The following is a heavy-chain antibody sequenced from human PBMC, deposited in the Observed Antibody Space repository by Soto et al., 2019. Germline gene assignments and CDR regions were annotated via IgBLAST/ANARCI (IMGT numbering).Heavy chain of an antibody. J-gene: IGHJ4*02. V-gene: IGHV3-23*01. D-gene: IGHD1-1*01. CDR1: GFTFSSYA. CDR3: AKLGTMGVFDN. CDR2: ITFRGDNT. Sequence: EVQLLESGGGLVPPGGSLRLSCAASGFTFSSYAMGWVRQAPGEGLEWLAGITFRGDNTYYADSVKGRFTLSRDNSRNRLDLQMNSLKVEDTALYYCAKLGTMGVFDNWGQGTLLTVSS.